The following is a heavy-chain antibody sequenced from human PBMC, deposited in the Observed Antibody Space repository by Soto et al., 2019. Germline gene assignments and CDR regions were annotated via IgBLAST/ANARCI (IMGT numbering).Heavy chain of an antibody. CDR1: GGSISSGHYP. CDR3: ARLVCVAISP. Sequence: SETLSLTCAVSGGSISSGHYPWTWIRQPPGKGLEWIGYIYPGGNTYYSPSLKSRVTIALDTSKSLVSLRLNSVTAADTAVYSCARLVCVAISPWGQGTLVAVSS. D-gene: IGHD2-21*01. J-gene: IGHJ1*01. V-gene: IGHV4-30-2*01. CDR2: IYPGGNT.